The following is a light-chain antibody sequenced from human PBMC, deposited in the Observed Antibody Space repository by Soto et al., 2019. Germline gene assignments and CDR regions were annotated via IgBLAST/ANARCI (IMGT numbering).Light chain of an antibody. V-gene: IGLV1-44*01. Sequence: QSVVTQPPSTSGTPGQRVTISCSGSSSNIGSNTVNWYQHLPGTAPKLLIYTNNQRPSGVPDRFFGSKSGTSASLAISGLQSEDEADYYCAVWDDHMNGVVFGGGTKLTVL. CDR2: TNN. CDR1: SSNIGSNT. CDR3: AVWDDHMNGVV. J-gene: IGLJ2*01.